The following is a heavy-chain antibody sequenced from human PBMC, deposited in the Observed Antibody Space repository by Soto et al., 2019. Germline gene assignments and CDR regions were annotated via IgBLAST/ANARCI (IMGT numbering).Heavy chain of an antibody. V-gene: IGHV3-11*01. D-gene: IGHD3-22*01. CDR2: ISSSGSTI. J-gene: IGHJ4*02. CDR3: ASGSYDSSGHLIDY. CDR1: GFTFSYYY. Sequence: PGGSLRLSCAASGFTFSYYYMSWIRQSPGKGLEWVSYISSSGSTIYYADSVKGRFTISRDNAKNSLYLQMNSLRAEDTAVYYCASGSYDSSGHLIDYWGQGTLVTVSS.